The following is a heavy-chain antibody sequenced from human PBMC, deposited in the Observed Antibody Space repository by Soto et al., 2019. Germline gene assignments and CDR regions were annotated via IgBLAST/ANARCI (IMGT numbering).Heavy chain of an antibody. CDR1: GGTFSSYA. CDR2: IIPIFGTA. Sequence: QVQLVQSGAEVKKPGSSVKVSCKASGGTFSSYAISWVRQAPGQGLEWMGGIIPIFGTANYAQKFQGRVTITADESTFTAYMELSSVRAEDTAVYYCARRRYYYGSVSHYNDYWFVPWVQGTLVTLSS. D-gene: IGHD3-10*01. CDR3: ARRRYYYGSVSHYNDYWFVP. J-gene: IGHJ5*02. V-gene: IGHV1-69*01.